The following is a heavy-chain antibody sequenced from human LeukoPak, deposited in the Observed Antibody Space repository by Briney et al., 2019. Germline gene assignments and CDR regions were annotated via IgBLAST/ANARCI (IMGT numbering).Heavy chain of an antibody. CDR3: ARADARGLEIFGVVPPPYYNYMDV. D-gene: IGHD3-3*01. V-gene: IGHV1-69*13. J-gene: IGHJ6*03. CDR1: GGTFSSYA. CDR2: IIPIFGTA. Sequence: GASVKVSCKASGGTFSSYAISWVRQAPGQGLEWMGGIIPIFGTANYAQKFQGRVTITADESTSTAYMELSSLRSEDTAVYYCARADARGLEIFGVVPPPYYNYMDVWGKGTTVTVSS.